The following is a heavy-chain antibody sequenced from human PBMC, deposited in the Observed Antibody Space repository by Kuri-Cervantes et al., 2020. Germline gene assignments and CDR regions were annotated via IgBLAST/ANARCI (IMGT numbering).Heavy chain of an antibody. D-gene: IGHD3-10*01. CDR1: GFTLSNYG. V-gene: IGHV3-30*03. Sequence: GESLKISCAASGFTLSNYGIHWVRQAPGKGLEWVAFISSDGSSKYYADSVKGRFTISRDNSKNTLYLQMNSLRAEDTAVYYCASNYGSGSYLGYWGQGTLVTVSS. J-gene: IGHJ4*02. CDR2: ISSDGSSK. CDR3: ASNYGSGSYLGY.